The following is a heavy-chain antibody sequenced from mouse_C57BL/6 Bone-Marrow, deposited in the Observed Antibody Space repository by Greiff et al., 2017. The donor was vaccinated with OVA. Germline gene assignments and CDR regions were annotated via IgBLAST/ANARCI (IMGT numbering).Heavy chain of an antibody. D-gene: IGHD1-1*01. CDR3: AREGYYGIFAY. V-gene: IGHV1-81*01. CDR1: GYTFTSYG. Sequence: QVHVKQSGAELARPGASVKLSCKASGYTFTSYGISWVKQRTGQGLEWIGEIYPRSGNTYYNEKFKGKATLTADKSSSTAYMELRSLTSEDSAVYFCAREGYYGIFAYWGQGTLVTVSA. J-gene: IGHJ3*01. CDR2: IYPRSGNT.